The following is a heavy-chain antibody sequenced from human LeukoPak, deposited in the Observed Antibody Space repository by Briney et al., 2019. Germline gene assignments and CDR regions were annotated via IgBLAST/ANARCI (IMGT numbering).Heavy chain of an antibody. CDR2: IYYSGST. CDR1: GGSISPYY. Sequence: SETLSLTCTVSGGSISPYYWSWIRQPPGKGLEWIGYIYYSGSTNYNPSLKSRVTISLDTSKNQFSLNLRSVTAADTAVYYCAREIGYGRPFDYWGQGTLVTVSS. CDR3: AREIGYGRPFDY. D-gene: IGHD1-26*01. V-gene: IGHV4-59*12. J-gene: IGHJ4*02.